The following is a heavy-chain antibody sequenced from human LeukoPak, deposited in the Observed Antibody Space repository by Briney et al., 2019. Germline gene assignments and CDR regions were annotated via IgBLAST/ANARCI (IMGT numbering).Heavy chain of an antibody. CDR3: ARDEGYCSS. CDR1: GFTFSSYA. Sequence: PGGSLRLSCAASGFTFSSYAMSWVRQAPGKGLEWVSAISGSGGSTYYADSVKGRFTISRDNSKNTLDLQMNSLRAEDAAIYYCARDEGYCSSWGQGTLVTVSS. CDR2: ISGSGGST. D-gene: IGHD2-15*01. V-gene: IGHV3-23*01. J-gene: IGHJ5*02.